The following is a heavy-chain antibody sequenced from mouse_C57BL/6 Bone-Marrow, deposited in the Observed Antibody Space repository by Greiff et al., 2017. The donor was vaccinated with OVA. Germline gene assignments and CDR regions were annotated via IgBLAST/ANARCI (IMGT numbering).Heavy chain of an antibody. CDR1: GYTFTDYN. J-gene: IGHJ1*03. CDR3: ARGITTVPWYFDV. D-gene: IGHD1-1*01. Sequence: EAQLQQSGPELVKPGASVKMSCKASGYTFTDYNMHWVKQSHGKSLEWIGYINPNNGGTSYNQKFKGKATLTVNKSSSTAYMELRSLTSEDSAVYYCARGITTVPWYFDVWGTGTTVTVSS. V-gene: IGHV1-22*01. CDR2: INPNNGGT.